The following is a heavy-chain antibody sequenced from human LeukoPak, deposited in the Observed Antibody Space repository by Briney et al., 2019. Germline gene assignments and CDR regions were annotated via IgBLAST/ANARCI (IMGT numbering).Heavy chain of an antibody. CDR3: ARGRWYFDY. CDR1: GFTFTIFG. Sequence: GSLRLSCAASGFTFTIFGLNWVRQPPGKGLEWIGEINHSGSTNYNPSLKSRVTISVDTSKNQFSLKLSSVTAADTAVYYCARGRWYFDYWGQGTLVTVSS. J-gene: IGHJ4*02. D-gene: IGHD4-23*01. CDR2: INHSGST. V-gene: IGHV4-34*01.